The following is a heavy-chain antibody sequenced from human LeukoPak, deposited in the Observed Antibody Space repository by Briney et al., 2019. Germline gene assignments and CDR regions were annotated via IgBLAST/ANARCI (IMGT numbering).Heavy chain of an antibody. Sequence: SETLSLTCTVSGGSISSSSYYWGWIRQPLGKGLEWIGSIYYSGSTYYNPSLKSRVTISVDTSKNQFSLKLSSVTAADTAVYYCARLSEDDILTGYQPYFDYWGQGTLVTVSS. CDR2: IYYSGST. CDR3: ARLSEDDILTGYQPYFDY. CDR1: GGSISSSSYY. V-gene: IGHV4-39*01. D-gene: IGHD3-9*01. J-gene: IGHJ4*02.